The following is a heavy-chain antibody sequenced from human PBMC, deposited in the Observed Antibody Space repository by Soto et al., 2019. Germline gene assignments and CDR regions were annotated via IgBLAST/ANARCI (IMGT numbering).Heavy chain of an antibody. D-gene: IGHD3-3*01. CDR1: GFTFEDYV. CDR2: ISWDGYSI. Sequence: EVQLVESGGGLVQPGRSLRLSCVGSGFTFEDYVMHWVRQVPGKGLEWVSHISWDGYSIGYAGSVRGRFTISRDNAKNSLFVLMNRLRPEDTALYYCARSWSGSTSGRVDVWGQGPTVPDTS. V-gene: IGHV3-9*01. CDR3: ARSWSGSTSGRVDV. J-gene: IGHJ6*02.